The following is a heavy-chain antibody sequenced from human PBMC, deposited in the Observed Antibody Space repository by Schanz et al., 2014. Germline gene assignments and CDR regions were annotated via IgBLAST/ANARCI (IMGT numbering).Heavy chain of an antibody. CDR2: MNESHSTI. CDR1: GFSFSTSA. V-gene: IGHV3-23*01. J-gene: IGHJ2*01. D-gene: IGHD5-18*01. Sequence: EVQLLESGGGLVQPGGSLRLSCATSGFSFSTSAMSWVRQVPGKGLEWVSAMNESHSTIYYADSVRGRFTISRDNSKNTLFLQMSSLRVDDMAVYYCGRAGTGMAGWYFELWGRGTLXTVSS. CDR3: GRAGTGMAGWYFEL.